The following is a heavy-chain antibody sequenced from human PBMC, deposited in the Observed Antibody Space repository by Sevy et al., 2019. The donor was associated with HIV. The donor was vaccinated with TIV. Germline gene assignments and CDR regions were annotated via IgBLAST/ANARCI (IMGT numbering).Heavy chain of an antibody. Sequence: GGSLRLSCAASGFTFSSYAMHWVRQAPGKGLEWVAFISFDGSNKYYADSVRGRFTISRDNSKRTLYLQVNSLRTEDTAVYYCARDLHDYAGNLRTGWFDPWGRGTLVTVSS. CDR3: ARDLHDYAGNLRTGWFDP. J-gene: IGHJ5*02. CDR1: GFTFSSYA. V-gene: IGHV3-30-3*01. D-gene: IGHD4-17*01. CDR2: ISFDGSNK.